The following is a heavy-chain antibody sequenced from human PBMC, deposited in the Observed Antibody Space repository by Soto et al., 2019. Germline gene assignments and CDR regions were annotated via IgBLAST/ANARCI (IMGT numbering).Heavy chain of an antibody. J-gene: IGHJ5*02. Sequence: QVQLVQSGAEVKKPGASVKVSCKASGYTFTSYGISWVRQAPGQGLEWMGWISAYNGNTNYAQKLQGRVTMTTDTSTSTADMELRSLRSDDTAVYYCARVRGIAVAGARLWFDPWGQGTLVTVSS. CDR2: ISAYNGNT. CDR3: ARVRGIAVAGARLWFDP. V-gene: IGHV1-18*04. D-gene: IGHD6-19*01. CDR1: GYTFTSYG.